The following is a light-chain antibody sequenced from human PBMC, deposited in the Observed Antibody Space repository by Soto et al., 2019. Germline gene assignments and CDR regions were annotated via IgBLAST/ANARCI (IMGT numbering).Light chain of an antibody. J-gene: IGLJ3*02. V-gene: IGLV2-14*01. CDR1: SSDVGGYNY. CDR3: SSYTSSRTRV. CDR2: XXX. Sequence: QSALTQPASVSGSPGQSITISCTGTSSDVGGYNYVSWYQQHPGKAPKLMIYXXXNRXXXXXXXXXXSKSGNTASLTISGLQAEDEADYYCSSYTSSRTRVFGGGTKLTVL.